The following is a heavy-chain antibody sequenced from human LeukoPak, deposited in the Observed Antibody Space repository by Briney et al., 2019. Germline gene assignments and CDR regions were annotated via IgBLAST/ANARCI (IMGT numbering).Heavy chain of an antibody. J-gene: IGHJ4*01. D-gene: IGHD6-13*01. CDR1: GGSINSYH. V-gene: IGHV4-59*01. CDR2: IYYSGST. CDR3: ARWGEAAAGIYY. Sequence: SETQSLTCSVSGGSINSYHWSWIPQPPGKGLEWLGYIYYSGSTNYSPGPNTRITISVDTSKNQFSLKLSSVTAADTAVYYCARWGEAAAGIYYWGHGSLASVSS.